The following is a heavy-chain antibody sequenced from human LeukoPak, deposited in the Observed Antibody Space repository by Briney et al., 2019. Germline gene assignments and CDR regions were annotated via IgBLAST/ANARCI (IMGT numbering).Heavy chain of an antibody. CDR3: ARENYYRIGRFDRAYLDD. V-gene: IGHV1-3*03. CDR2: VSTGNGNT. Sequence: ASVKVSCKASASTFSTYAIHWVRQAPGQGLEWMGWVSTGNGNTRYSKAFQDRVTITRDTSASTVYMDLRGLRSEDMAVYYCARENYYRIGRFDRAYLDDWGQGTLVTVSS. J-gene: IGHJ4*02. CDR1: ASTFSTYA. D-gene: IGHD3-10*01.